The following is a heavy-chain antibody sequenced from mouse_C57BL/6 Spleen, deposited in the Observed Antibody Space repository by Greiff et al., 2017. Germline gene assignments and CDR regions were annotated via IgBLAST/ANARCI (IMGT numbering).Heavy chain of an antibody. CDR3: AYWGGFAY. CDR1: GFTFSNYW. Sequence: EVKLLESGGGLVQPGGSMKLSCVASGFTFSNYWMNWVRQSPEKGLEWVAQIRLKSDNYASQYAVSVKGRFTISRDDSKSSVYLQMNNLRAEDTGIYDCAYWGGFAYWGQGTLVTVSA. D-gene: IGHD2-10*01. J-gene: IGHJ3*01. CDR2: IRLKSDNYAS. V-gene: IGHV6-3*01.